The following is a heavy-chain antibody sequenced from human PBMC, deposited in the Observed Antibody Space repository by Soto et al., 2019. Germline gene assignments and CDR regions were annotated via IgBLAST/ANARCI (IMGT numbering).Heavy chain of an antibody. J-gene: IGHJ4*02. V-gene: IGHV3-48*04. D-gene: IGHD3-10*01. CDR1: GFTFSSYS. Sequence: EVQLVESGGGLVQPGGSLRLSCAASGFTFSSYSMNWVRQAPGKGLEWVSKISGGGTTIYYADSVKGRFTVSRDNAKNSLYLQMNSLRAEDTAVYYCAGDPYYYGSAFWGQGTLVTVSS. CDR2: ISGGGTTI. CDR3: AGDPYYYGSAF.